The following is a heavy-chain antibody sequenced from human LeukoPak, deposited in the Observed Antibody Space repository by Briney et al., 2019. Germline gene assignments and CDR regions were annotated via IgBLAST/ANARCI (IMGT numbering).Heavy chain of an antibody. D-gene: IGHD1/OR15-1a*01. CDR1: EFTFSNYA. V-gene: IGHV3-23*01. J-gene: IGHJ4*02. Sequence: PGGSLRLSCAASEFTFSNYAMTWVRQAPGKGLEWVAAISGSGGTTYYAYPVKRRFTISRDNSKNTLYLQMNSLRAEDTAVYYCAKCGTSSGFDYWGQGSLVTVSS. CDR2: ISGSGGTT. CDR3: AKCGTSSGFDY.